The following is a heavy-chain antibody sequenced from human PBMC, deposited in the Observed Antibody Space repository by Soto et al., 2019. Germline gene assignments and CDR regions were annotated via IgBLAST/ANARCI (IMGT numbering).Heavy chain of an antibody. J-gene: IGHJ3*02. V-gene: IGHV3-23*01. Sequence: GGSLRLSCAASGFTFSSYAMSWVRQAPGKGLEWVSAISGSGGSTYYADSVKGRFTISRDNSKNTLYLQMNSLRAEDTAVYYCANLSQRITMIVVDKKRRDAFDIWGQGTMVTVSS. D-gene: IGHD3-22*01. CDR2: ISGSGGST. CDR3: ANLSQRITMIVVDKKRRDAFDI. CDR1: GFTFSSYA.